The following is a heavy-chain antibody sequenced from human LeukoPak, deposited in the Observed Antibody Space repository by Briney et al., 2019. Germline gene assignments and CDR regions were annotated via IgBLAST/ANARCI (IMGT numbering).Heavy chain of an antibody. CDR1: GITFCHLG. CDR2: INGSGGST. D-gene: IGHD3-9*01. V-gene: IGHV3-23*01. J-gene: IGHJ4*02. Sequence: GFLKLSCATSGITFCHLGMNRVRQAPGKGLGLVPTINGSGGSTYYADSVKGRFTISRDNSKNTLYLQMNSLRAEDTAVYYCAKDVSRILTGARNYFDSWGQGTLVTVSS. CDR3: AKDVSRILTGARNYFDS.